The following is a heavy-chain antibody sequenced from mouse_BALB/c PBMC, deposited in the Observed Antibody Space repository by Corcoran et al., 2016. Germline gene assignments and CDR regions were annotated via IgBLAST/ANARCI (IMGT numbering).Heavy chain of an antibody. CDR1: GYSFTGYA. J-gene: IGHJ1*01. CDR2: INPYNGGT. V-gene: IGHV1-26*01. Sequence: EVQLQQSGAEPVKPGASMKISCKAAGYSFTGYAMNWVKQSHGKNLEWIGLINPYNGGTSYNQKFKGKATLTVEKSSSTAYMELLSLTSEDSAVYYCARGYGSSYWYFDVWGAGTTVTVSS. D-gene: IGHD1-1*01. CDR3: ARGYGSSYWYFDV.